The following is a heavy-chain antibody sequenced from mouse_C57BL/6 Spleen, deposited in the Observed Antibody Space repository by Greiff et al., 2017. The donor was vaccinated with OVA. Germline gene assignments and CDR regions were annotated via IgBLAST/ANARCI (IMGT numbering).Heavy chain of an antibody. CDR2: ISDGGSYT. CDR3: ARIEYAMDY. V-gene: IGHV5-4*03. Sequence: EVKLVESGGGLVKPGGSLKLSCAASGFTFSSSAMSWVRQTPEKRLEWVATISDGGSYTYYPDNVKGRFTISRDNAKNNLYLQMSQLKSEDTAMYYSARIEYAMDYWGQGTSVTVSS. J-gene: IGHJ4*01. CDR1: GFTFSSSA.